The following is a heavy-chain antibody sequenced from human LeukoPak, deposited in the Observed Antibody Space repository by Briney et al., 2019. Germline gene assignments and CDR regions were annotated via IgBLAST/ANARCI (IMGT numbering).Heavy chain of an antibody. Sequence: GGSLRLSCAASGFTFSTYSMTWVRQGPGKGLEWVSSNPSGDSTFYADSVKGRFTISRDNSKNTLYLQMSSLRTEDTAIYYCAKDVVPDSGWDLDYWGQGTLVTVS. CDR1: GFTFSTYS. CDR3: AKDVVPDSGWDLDY. J-gene: IGHJ4*02. V-gene: IGHV3-23*01. D-gene: IGHD6-19*01. CDR2: NPSGDST.